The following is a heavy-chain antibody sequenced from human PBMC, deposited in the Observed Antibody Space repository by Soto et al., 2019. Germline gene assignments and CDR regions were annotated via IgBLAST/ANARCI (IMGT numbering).Heavy chain of an antibody. J-gene: IGHJ4*02. CDR1: GFTFSSYW. CDR2: IKQDGSEK. CDR3: ARDRRYCSSTSCYRRMYYFDY. D-gene: IGHD2-2*01. V-gene: IGHV3-7*01. Sequence: GGSLRLSCAASGFTFSSYWMSWVRQAPGKGLEWVANIKQDGSEKYYVDSVKGRFTISRDNAKNSLYLQMNSLRAEDTAVYYCARDRRYCSSTSCYRRMYYFDYWGQGT.